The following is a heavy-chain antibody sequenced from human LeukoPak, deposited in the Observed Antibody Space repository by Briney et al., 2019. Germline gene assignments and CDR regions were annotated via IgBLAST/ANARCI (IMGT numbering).Heavy chain of an antibody. J-gene: IGHJ3*02. CDR2: IIPIFGTA. V-gene: IGHV1-69*05. D-gene: IGHD5-24*01. CDR1: GGTFISYA. Sequence: SVKVSCKASGGTFISYAISWVRQAPGQGREWMGRIIPIFGTANYAQKFQGRVTITTDESTSTAYMELSSLRSEDTAVYYCASRWGGYNFRAFDIWGQGTMVTVSS. CDR3: ASRWGGYNFRAFDI.